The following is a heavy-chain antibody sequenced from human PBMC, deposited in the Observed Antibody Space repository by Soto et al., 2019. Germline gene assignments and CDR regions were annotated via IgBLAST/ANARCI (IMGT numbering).Heavy chain of an antibody. CDR2: ISNDGGAQ. CDR1: TLTVSLYG. CDR3: ARDIWSGNYKWFDS. V-gene: IGHV3-30*03. J-gene: IGHJ5*01. Sequence: QVQLVESGGGVVQPGRSLRLSCAASTLTVSLYGIQWVRQAPVKGLDWVAFISNDGGAQYYADSVKGRFTISRDNSMNTVDLQMNSLRAEDTAVYYCARDIWSGNYKWFDSWGQGTLVTVSS. D-gene: IGHD3-3*01.